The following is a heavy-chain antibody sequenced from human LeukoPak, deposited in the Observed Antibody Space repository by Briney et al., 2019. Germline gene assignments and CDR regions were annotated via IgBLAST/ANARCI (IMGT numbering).Heavy chain of an antibody. D-gene: IGHD3-22*01. J-gene: IGHJ2*01. Sequence: GASVKVSCKASGYTFTSYGISWVRQAPGQGLEWMGWISAYNGNTNYAQKLQGRVTMTTDTSTSTAYMELSSLRSEDTAVYYCARDSTPPSSARYFDLWGRGTLVTVSS. CDR2: ISAYNGNT. CDR1: GYTFTSYG. CDR3: ARDSTPPSSARYFDL. V-gene: IGHV1-18*01.